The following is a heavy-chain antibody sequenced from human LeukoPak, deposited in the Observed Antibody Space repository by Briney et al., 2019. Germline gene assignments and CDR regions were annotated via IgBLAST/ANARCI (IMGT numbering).Heavy chain of an antibody. CDR2: IIPILGIA. Sequence: SVKVSCKASGGTFSSYAISWVRQAPGQGLEWMGRIIPILGIANYAQKFQGRVTITADKSTSTAYMELSSLRSEDTAVYYCARDRGLGGRAPIDYWGQGTLVTVSS. V-gene: IGHV1-69*04. CDR1: GGTFSSYA. CDR3: ARDRGLGGRAPIDY. D-gene: IGHD2-15*01. J-gene: IGHJ4*02.